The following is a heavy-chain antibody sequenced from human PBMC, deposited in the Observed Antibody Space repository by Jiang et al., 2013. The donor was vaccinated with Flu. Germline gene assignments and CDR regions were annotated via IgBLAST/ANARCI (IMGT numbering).Heavy chain of an antibody. CDR3: ARDAIYGDYGSRYFDY. D-gene: IGHD4-17*01. Sequence: GRVTITADESTSTAYMELSSLRSEDTAVYYCARDAIYGDYGSRYFDYWGQGTLVTVSS. V-gene: IGHV1-69*01. J-gene: IGHJ4*02.